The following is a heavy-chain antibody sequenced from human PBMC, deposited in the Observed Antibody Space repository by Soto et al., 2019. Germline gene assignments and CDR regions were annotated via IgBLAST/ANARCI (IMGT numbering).Heavy chain of an antibody. J-gene: IGHJ6*01. CDR2: IRNKANSHTT. D-gene: IGHD2-21*01. CDR1: GVTFLDYD. V-gene: IGHV3-72*01. CDR3: TRGTNSVNV. Sequence: REYLILSCEASGVTFLDYDMDWVRQAPGTGMEWVGRIRNKANSHTTEYAASAKGRFTVSRDDSKNSLYLQMNSLTTEDTAVYYGTRGTNSVNVWG.